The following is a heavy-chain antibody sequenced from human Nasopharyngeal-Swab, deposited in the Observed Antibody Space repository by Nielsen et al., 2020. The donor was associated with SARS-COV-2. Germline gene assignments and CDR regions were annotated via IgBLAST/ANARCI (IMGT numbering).Heavy chain of an antibody. V-gene: IGHV3-33*05. CDR2: ISYDGSNK. J-gene: IGHJ6*02. Sequence: WIRQPPGKGLEWVAVISYDGSNKYYADSVKGRFTISRDNSKNTLYLQMNSLRAEDTAVYYCARDLSLAVPENYYYGMDVWGQGTTVTVSS. D-gene: IGHD1-1*01. CDR3: ARDLSLAVPENYYYGMDV.